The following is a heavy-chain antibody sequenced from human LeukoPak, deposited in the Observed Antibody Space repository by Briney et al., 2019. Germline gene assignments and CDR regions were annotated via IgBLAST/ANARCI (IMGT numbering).Heavy chain of an antibody. Sequence: GGSLRLSCAASGFTFSDYYMSWIRQAPGKGLEWVSYISSSGSTIYYADSVKGRFTISRDNSKNTLYLQMNSLRAEDTAVYHCAKDSTTGGWFAFDAFDIWGQGTKVTVSS. J-gene: IGHJ3*02. D-gene: IGHD2/OR15-2a*01. CDR1: GFTFSDYY. CDR2: ISSSGSTI. CDR3: AKDSTTGGWFAFDAFDI. V-gene: IGHV3-11*01.